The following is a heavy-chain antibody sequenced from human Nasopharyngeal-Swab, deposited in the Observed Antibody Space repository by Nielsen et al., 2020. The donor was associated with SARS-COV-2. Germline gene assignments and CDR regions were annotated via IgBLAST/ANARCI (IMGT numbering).Heavy chain of an antibody. CDR3: TREEEVVRYFDAF. CDR2: IRSKAYGGTA. V-gene: IGHV3-49*04. J-gene: IGHJ4*02. D-gene: IGHD3-9*01. Sequence: GGSLRLSCTTSGFTFGDHAMSWVRQAPGKGLEWVGFIRSKAYGGTAEYAAAVKGRFTISRDDSKSIAYLQMNSLKTEDTAVYYCTREEEVVRYFDAFGGQGTLVTVSS. CDR1: GFTFGDHA.